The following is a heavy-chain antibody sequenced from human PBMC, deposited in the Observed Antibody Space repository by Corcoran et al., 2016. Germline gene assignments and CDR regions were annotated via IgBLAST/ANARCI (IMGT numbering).Heavy chain of an antibody. J-gene: IGHJ4*02. CDR2: TYYRSKWSR. Sequence: QVQLQQSGPGLVKPAQTLSLTCAISGDSVSSNSAAWNWIRRSPSRGLEWLGRTYYRSKWSRDYAPSVKGRITINPDTSKNQCSLHLNSVTPEDTAVYDCARGGQVPHFQYWGQGTLVTVSS. V-gene: IGHV6-1*01. D-gene: IGHD5-12*01. CDR3: ARGGQVPHFQY. CDR1: GDSVSSNSAA.